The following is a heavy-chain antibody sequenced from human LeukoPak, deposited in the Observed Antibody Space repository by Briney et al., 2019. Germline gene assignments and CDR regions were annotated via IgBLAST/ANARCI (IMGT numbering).Heavy chain of an antibody. CDR2: IYTSGIT. D-gene: IGHD2-2*01. J-gene: IGHJ5*02. CDR3: ARGGIPAAIAMNWLDP. Sequence: PSETLSLTCTVSGGSISSYYWSWLRQPAGKGLEWLGRIYTSGITSYNPSFKSRVTMSVDTSKNQFSLKLISVTAADTAVYYCARGGIPAAIAMNWLDPWVQGTLVTVSS. V-gene: IGHV4-4*07. CDR1: GGSISSYY.